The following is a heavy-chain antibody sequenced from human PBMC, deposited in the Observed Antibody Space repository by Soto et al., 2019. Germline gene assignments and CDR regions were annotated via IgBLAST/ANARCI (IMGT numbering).Heavy chain of an antibody. J-gene: IGHJ4*02. CDR3: AVYSYHEWEYPIDF. CDR1: GDSISESDYY. CDR2: VYYTGIT. V-gene: IGHV4-39*01. Sequence: PSQTLSVTCTVSGDSISESDYYWGWIPQPPLGGLEWIGSVYYTGITYYTPSPKYRLALSVDTSRNQFSLKMDSVTAADTAVYYCAVYSYHEWEYPIDFWGQGVVVRVS. D-gene: IGHD1-26*01.